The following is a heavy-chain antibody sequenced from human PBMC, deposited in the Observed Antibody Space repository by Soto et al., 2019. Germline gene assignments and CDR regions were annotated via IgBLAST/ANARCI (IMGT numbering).Heavy chain of an antibody. D-gene: IGHD2-21*02. V-gene: IGHV4-34*01. J-gene: IGHJ4*02. CDR2: INHSGST. Sequence: SETLSLTCAVYGGSFSGYYWSWIRQPPGKGLEWIGEINHSGSTNYNPSLKSRVTISVDTSKNQFSLKLSSVTAADTAVYYCARGGLRFRPYYFDYWGQGTLVTVSS. CDR3: ARGGLRFRPYYFDY. CDR1: GGSFSGYY.